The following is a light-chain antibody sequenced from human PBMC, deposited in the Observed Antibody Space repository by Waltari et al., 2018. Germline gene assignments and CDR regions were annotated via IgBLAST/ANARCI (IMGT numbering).Light chain of an antibody. CDR1: QSLFYSSNNKNY. CDR3: QQYYITPLS. J-gene: IGKJ4*01. Sequence: DVVMTQSPDFLAVSLGERATIHCKSSQSLFYSSNNKNYFGWYQQKPGQPPKLLIYWASTRESGVPDRFSGSGSGTDFTLTISSLQAEDVAIYFCQQYYITPLSFGGGTRVEIK. CDR2: WAS. V-gene: IGKV4-1*01.